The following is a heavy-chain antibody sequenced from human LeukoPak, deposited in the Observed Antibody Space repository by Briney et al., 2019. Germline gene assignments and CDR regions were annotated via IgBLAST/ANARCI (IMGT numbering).Heavy chain of an antibody. D-gene: IGHD5-18*01. CDR1: GFTFSDYY. J-gene: IGHJ6*03. V-gene: IGHV3-11*01. CDR3: ASNQKDTAVVYYYYYYMDV. CDR2: ISSSGSTI. Sequence: GGSLRLSCAASGFTFSDYYMSWIRQAPGKGLEWVSYISSSGSTIYYADSVKGRFTISRDNAKNSLYLQMNSLRAEDTAVYYCASNQKDTAVVYYYYYYMDVWGKGTTVTVSS.